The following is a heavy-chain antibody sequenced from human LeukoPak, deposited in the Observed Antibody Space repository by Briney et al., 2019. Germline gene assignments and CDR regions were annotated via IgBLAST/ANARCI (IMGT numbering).Heavy chain of an antibody. Sequence: GGSLRLSCAASGFTFSSYGMHWVREAPGKGLEWVAVIWNDGTNKYYGDSVKGRFTISRDNSKNTVYLQMNSLRDEDTAVYYCARVVGSGWPPFDHWGQGTLVTVSS. J-gene: IGHJ4*02. CDR1: GFTFSSYG. CDR3: ARVVGSGWPPFDH. CDR2: IWNDGTNK. D-gene: IGHD6-19*01. V-gene: IGHV3-33*01.